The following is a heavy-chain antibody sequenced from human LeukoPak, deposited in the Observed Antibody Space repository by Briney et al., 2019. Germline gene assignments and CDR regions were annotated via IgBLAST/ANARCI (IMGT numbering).Heavy chain of an antibody. V-gene: IGHV5-51*01. Sequence: GIIYPGGSDTRYSPSFQGQVTISADKSISTAYLQWSSLKASDTAMYYCARRGGADSYYAPDYWGQGTLVTVSS. CDR2: IYPGGSDT. CDR3: ARRGGADSYYAPDY. D-gene: IGHD3-10*01. J-gene: IGHJ4*02.